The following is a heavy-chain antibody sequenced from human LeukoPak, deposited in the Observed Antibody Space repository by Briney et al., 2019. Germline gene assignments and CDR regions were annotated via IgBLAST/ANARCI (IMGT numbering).Heavy chain of an antibody. CDR1: GFTFSSYS. V-gene: IGHV3-21*01. D-gene: IGHD4-17*01. J-gene: IGHJ4*02. Sequence: GGSLRLSCAASGFTFSSYSMSWVRQAPGKGLEWVSSISSGSSYKYYADSVKGRFTISRDNAKNSLHLQMNSLRAEDTAVYYCARDYGDYYYWGQGTLVTVSS. CDR2: ISSGSSYK. CDR3: ARDYGDYYY.